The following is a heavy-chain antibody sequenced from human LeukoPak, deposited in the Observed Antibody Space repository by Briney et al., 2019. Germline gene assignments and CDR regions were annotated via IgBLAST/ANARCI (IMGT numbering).Heavy chain of an antibody. J-gene: IGHJ4*02. V-gene: IGHV4-59*01. D-gene: IGHD3-9*01. CDR2: IYYSGST. CDR3: ARGFETGSIDY. CDR1: GGSISGYY. Sequence: SETLSLTCTVSGGSISGYYWSWIRQPPGRGLEWIGYIYYSGSTNYNPSLKSRVTISVVTSKNQFSLKLSSVTAADTAVYYCARGFETGSIDYWGQGTLVTVSS.